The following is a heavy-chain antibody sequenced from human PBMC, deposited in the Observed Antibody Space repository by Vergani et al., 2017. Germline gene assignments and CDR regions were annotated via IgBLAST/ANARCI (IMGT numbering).Heavy chain of an antibody. Sequence: EVQLLESGGGLVQPGGSLRLTCAASEFTFSNYAMNWVRQAPGKGLEWVSGISGSGVSAYYTDSVKGRFTISRDNSKNMLFLQMNNLRTEDTAIYYCAKNPNTKGYMDVWGKGTTVTVSS. CDR3: AKNPNTKGYMDV. J-gene: IGHJ6*03. CDR2: ISGSGVSA. V-gene: IGHV3-23*01. CDR1: EFTFSNYA. D-gene: IGHD2/OR15-2a*01.